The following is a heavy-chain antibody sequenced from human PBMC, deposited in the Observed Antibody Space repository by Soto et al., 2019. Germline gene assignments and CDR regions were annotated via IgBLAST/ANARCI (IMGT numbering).Heavy chain of an antibody. CDR2: INDRGSI. Sequence: QVQLQQWGAGPLRPLETLYLTSGVSGGSFSGYYWAWIRPSPGKGLECIGEINDRGSINYNPSLKRRVSISVDTSKNHYSRNLRSVTAADTSVYYCARESHDSLTGPPWVWYFDLWGRGTLVTVSS. D-gene: IGHD3-9*01. CDR3: ARESHDSLTGPPWVWYFDL. CDR1: GGSFSGYY. V-gene: IGHV4-34*01. J-gene: IGHJ2*01.